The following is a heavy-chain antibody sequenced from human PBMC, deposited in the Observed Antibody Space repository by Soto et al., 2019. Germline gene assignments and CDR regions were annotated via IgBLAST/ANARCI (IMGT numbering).Heavy chain of an antibody. D-gene: IGHD3-22*01. CDR3: AKGYHYYDSSGYYYEMGYFDY. J-gene: IGHJ4*02. V-gene: IGHV3-23*01. CDR1: GFTFSSCA. CDR2: ISGSGGST. Sequence: GGSLRLSCAASGFTFSSCAMSWVRQAPGKGLEWVSAISGSGGSTYYADSVKGRFTISRDNSKNTLYLQMNSLRAEDTAVYYCAKGYHYYDSSGYYYEMGYFDYWGQGTLVTVSS.